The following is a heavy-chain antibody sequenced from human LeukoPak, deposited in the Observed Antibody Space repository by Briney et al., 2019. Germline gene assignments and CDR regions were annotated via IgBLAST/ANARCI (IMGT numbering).Heavy chain of an antibody. J-gene: IGHJ4*02. D-gene: IGHD7-27*01. Sequence: GGSLRLSCAGSGFTFNNAWMSWVRQAPGKGLEWVGRIKSKRDGGTTDYAAPVKGRFTISRDDSKNMLYLQMNSPQTEDAAVYYCTTDRRLGSEFDFWGQGTLVTVSS. CDR1: GFTFNNAW. CDR2: IKSKRDGGTT. V-gene: IGHV3-15*01. CDR3: TTDRRLGSEFDF.